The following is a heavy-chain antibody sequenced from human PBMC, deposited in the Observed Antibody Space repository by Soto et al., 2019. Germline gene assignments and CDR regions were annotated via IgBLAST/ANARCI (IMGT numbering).Heavy chain of an antibody. Sequence: GSLRLSCAASGFSFSSYAMSWVRQAPGKGLQWVSTISGGGGGTYYADSVKGRFTISRDNSKNTLYVQMNSLRAEDTAVYYCAKGLGSQRGPFDYWGQGTLVTVSS. D-gene: IGHD3-16*01. CDR2: ISGGGGGT. CDR1: GFSFSSYA. J-gene: IGHJ4*02. CDR3: AKGLGSQRGPFDY. V-gene: IGHV3-23*01.